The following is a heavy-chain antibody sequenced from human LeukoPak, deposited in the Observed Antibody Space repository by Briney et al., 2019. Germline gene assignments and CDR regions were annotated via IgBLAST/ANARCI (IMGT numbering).Heavy chain of an antibody. CDR2: ISGSGGST. CDR1: GFTFSSYA. CDR3: AKDGDSSGWYRGLFDY. D-gene: IGHD6-19*01. J-gene: IGHJ4*02. V-gene: IGHV3-23*01. Sequence: GGSLRLSCAASGFTFSSYAMSWVRQAPGKGLEWVSAISGSGGSTYYADSVKGRFTISRDNSKNTLYLQMNSLRAEDTAVYYCAKDGDSSGWYRGLFDYWGQGTLVTVSS.